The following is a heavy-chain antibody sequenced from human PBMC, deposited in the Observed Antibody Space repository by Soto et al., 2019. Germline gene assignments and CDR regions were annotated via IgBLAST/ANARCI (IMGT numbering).Heavy chain of an antibody. CDR3: ARGSPLWFGEISWFDP. V-gene: IGHV1-18*01. Sequence: GASVKVSCKASGYTFTSYGISWVRQAPGQGLEWMGWISAYNGNTNYAQKLKGRVTMTTDTSTSTAYMELRSLRSDDTAVYYCARGSPLWFGEISWFDPWGQGTLVTVSS. CDR1: GYTFTSYG. CDR2: ISAYNGNT. J-gene: IGHJ5*02. D-gene: IGHD3-10*01.